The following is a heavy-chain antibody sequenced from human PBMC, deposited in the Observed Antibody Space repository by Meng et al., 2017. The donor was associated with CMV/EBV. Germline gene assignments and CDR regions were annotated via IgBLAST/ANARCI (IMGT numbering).Heavy chain of an antibody. CDR2: ISSSSSYI. Sequence: GESLKISCAASGFTFSSYSMNWVRQAPGKGLEWVSSISSSSSYIYYADSVKGRFTISRDNAKNSLYLQMNSLRAEDTAVYYCARDKRFQGWFDPWGQGTLVTVPQ. J-gene: IGHJ5*02. D-gene: IGHD5-24*01. V-gene: IGHV3-21*01. CDR3: ARDKRFQGWFDP. CDR1: GFTFSSYS.